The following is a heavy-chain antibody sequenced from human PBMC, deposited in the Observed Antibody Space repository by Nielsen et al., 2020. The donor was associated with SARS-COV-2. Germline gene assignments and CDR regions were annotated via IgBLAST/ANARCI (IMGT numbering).Heavy chain of an antibody. CDR2: IWYDGSNK. CDR3: AREMSGVAGPDY. CDR1: GFTFSSYG. J-gene: IGHJ4*02. Sequence: LKISCAASGFTFSSYGMHWVRQAPGKGLEWVAVIWYDGSNKYYADSVKGRFTISRDNSKNTLYLQMNSLRAEDTAVYYCAREMSGVAGPDYWGQGTLVTVSS. V-gene: IGHV3-33*01. D-gene: IGHD6-19*01.